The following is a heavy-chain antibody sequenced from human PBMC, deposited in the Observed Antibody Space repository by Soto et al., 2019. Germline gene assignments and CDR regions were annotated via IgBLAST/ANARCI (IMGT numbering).Heavy chain of an antibody. CDR1: GDSVSSDNYY. J-gene: IGHJ6*02. V-gene: IGHV4-61*01. CDR3: ARAVVAANYYYYGMDV. Sequence: PSETLSLTCTVSGDSVSSDNYYWTWIRQPPGKGLEWIGYVYSSGSTNYNPSLKGRVTISIDTSKNQFSLKLSSVTAADTAVYYCARAVVAANYYYYGMDVWGQGTKVTVSS. D-gene: IGHD2-15*01. CDR2: VYSSGST.